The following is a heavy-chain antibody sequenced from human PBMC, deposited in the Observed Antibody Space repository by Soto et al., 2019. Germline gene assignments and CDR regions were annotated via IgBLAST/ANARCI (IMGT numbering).Heavy chain of an antibody. J-gene: IGHJ6*02. D-gene: IGHD3-3*01. CDR2: IYWNDDK. CDR1: GFSLSTSGVG. CDR3: AHRKDFWGPADYYYYYVMDV. V-gene: IGHV2-5*01. Sequence: QITLKESGPTLVKPTQPLTLTCTFSGFSLSTSGVGVGWIRQPPGKALEWLALIYWNDDKRYSPSLKSRLTITKDTSKNQVVLTMTNMDPVETATYYCAHRKDFWGPADYYYYYVMDVWGQGTTVTVSS.